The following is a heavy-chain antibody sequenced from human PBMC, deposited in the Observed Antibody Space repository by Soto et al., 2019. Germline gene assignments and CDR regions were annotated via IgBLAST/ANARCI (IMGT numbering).Heavy chain of an antibody. J-gene: IGHJ6*02. Sequence: QVQLVQSGAEVKKPGSSVKVSCKASGDTFSSYAISWVRQAPGQGLEWMGKIIPTFGRTNYAQKFQGRLTISADDSTTTVYMELSSLLSEDTAVYYCARDPLSSFAMDVWGQGPTVIVSS. CDR2: IIPTFGRT. V-gene: IGHV1-69*18. CDR3: ARDPLSSFAMDV. D-gene: IGHD3-10*02. CDR1: GDTFSSYA.